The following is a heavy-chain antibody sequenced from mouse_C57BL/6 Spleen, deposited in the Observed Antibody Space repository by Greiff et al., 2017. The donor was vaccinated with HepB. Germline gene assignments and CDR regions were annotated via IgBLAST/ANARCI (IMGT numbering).Heavy chain of an antibody. CDR1: GYAFSSYW. Sequence: VQLQQSGAELVKPGASVKISCKASGYAFSSYWMNWVKQRPGKGLEWIGQIYPGDGDTNYNGKFKGKATLTADKSSSTAYMQLSSLTSEDSAVYFCARGGGYDTAWFAYWGQGTLVTVSA. CDR2: IYPGDGDT. J-gene: IGHJ3*01. V-gene: IGHV1-80*01. CDR3: ARGGGYDTAWFAY. D-gene: IGHD2-2*01.